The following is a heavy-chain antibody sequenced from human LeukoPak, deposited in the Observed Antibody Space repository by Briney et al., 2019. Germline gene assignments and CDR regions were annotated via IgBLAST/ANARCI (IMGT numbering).Heavy chain of an antibody. D-gene: IGHD1-26*01. CDR3: ARGGTYYDY. J-gene: IGHJ4*02. Sequence: GGSLRLSCAASGFTFSSYWMSWVRQAPGKGLEWVTVTHSADTTYYADSVKGRFIVSRDSSKNTLYLQMNSLRAEDTAVYYCARGGTYYDYWGQGTPVTVST. CDR1: GFTFSSYW. V-gene: IGHV3-53*01. CDR2: THSADTT.